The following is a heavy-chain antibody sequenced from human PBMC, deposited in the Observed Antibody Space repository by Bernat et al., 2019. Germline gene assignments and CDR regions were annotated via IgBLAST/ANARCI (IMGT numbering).Heavy chain of an antibody. CDR1: GFSVSSSY. CDR3: ARERATVDDAFDI. Sequence: EVQLVETGGGLIQPGGSLRLTCAASGFSVSSSYMSWVRQAPGKGLEWVSIIYSGGNTYYADSVRGRFTISRDNSKNTLYLQMNNLRADDTAVYYCARERATVDDAFDIWGQGTLVTVSS. V-gene: IGHV3-53*02. D-gene: IGHD4-17*01. CDR2: IYSGGNT. J-gene: IGHJ3*02.